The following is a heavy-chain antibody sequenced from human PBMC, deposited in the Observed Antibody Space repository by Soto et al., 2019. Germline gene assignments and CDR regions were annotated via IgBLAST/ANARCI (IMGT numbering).Heavy chain of an antibody. CDR2: INPSGGST. CDR3: ASGGPLYYDRGPCDY. Sequence: QVQLVQSGAEVKKPGASVKVSCKASGYTFTRYYMHWVRQAPGQGLEWMGIINPSGGSTSYAQKFQGRVTMTRDTSTSTVYMELSSLRSEDTAVYYCASGGPLYYDRGPCDYWGQGTLVTVSS. D-gene: IGHD3-22*01. CDR1: GYTFTRYY. V-gene: IGHV1-46*01. J-gene: IGHJ4*02.